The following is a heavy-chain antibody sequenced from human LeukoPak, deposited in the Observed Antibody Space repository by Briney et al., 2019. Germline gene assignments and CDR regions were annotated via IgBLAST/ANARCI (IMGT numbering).Heavy chain of an antibody. Sequence: PGGSLRLSCAASGFTFDDYGMSWVRQAPGKGLEWVSGINWNGGSTGYADPVKGRFTISRDNAKNSLYLQMNSLRAEDTALYHCARDGYDILTGSQGWFDPWGQGTLVTVSS. CDR3: ARDGYDILTGSQGWFDP. CDR1: GFTFDDYG. J-gene: IGHJ5*02. D-gene: IGHD3-9*01. CDR2: INWNGGST. V-gene: IGHV3-20*01.